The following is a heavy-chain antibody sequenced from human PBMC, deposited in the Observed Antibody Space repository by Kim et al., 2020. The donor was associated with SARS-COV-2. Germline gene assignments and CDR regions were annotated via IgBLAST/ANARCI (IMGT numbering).Heavy chain of an antibody. CDR1: GYTFTSYD. J-gene: IGHJ6*03. D-gene: IGHD6-13*01. CDR2: MNPNSGNT. V-gene: IGHV1-8*01. Sequence: ASVKVSCKASGYTFTSYDINWVRQATGQGLEWMGWMNPNSGNTGYVQKFQGRVTMTRNTSISTAYMELSSLRSEDTAVYYCARGFRAAAGPFYYYYYMDVWGKGTTVTVSS. CDR3: ARGFRAAAGPFYYYYYMDV.